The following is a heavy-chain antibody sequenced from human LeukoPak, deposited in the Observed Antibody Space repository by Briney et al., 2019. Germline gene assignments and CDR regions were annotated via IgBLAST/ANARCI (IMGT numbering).Heavy chain of an antibody. Sequence: GGSLRLSCSASGFTFSSYAMHWVRQAPGKGLEYVSAISRNGGSTYYADSVKGRFTISRDNSKNTLYLQMSSLRAEDTAVYYCVKDNTIAVAGTWFDYWGQGTLVTVSS. D-gene: IGHD6-19*01. V-gene: IGHV3-64D*06. CDR1: GFTFSSYA. CDR3: VKDNTIAVAGTWFDY. J-gene: IGHJ4*02. CDR2: ISRNGGST.